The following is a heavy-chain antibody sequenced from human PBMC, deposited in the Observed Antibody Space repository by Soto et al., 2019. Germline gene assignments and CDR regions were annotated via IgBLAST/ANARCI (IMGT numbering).Heavy chain of an antibody. CDR2: IFYTGNT. J-gene: IGHJ4*02. D-gene: IGHD5-12*01. Sequence: SETLSLTCSVSGGSISDALYYWTWVRQSPGKGLEWIGSIFYTGNTLYNPSLKSRPSISVATSKNQFSLKLSSVSAADTAIYYCVRAGYSDFEYFDYWGPGILVTVSS. V-gene: IGHV4-31*03. CDR1: GGSISDALYY. CDR3: VRAGYSDFEYFDY.